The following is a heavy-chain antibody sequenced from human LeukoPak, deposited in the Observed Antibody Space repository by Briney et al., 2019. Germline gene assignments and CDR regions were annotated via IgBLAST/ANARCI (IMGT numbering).Heavy chain of an antibody. CDR3: ARDSQSGWLYYFDY. J-gene: IGHJ4*02. CDR1: GFTFSSYA. D-gene: IGHD6-19*01. CDR2: ISGSGGST. Sequence: PGGSLRLSCAASGFTFSSYAMSWVRQAPGKGLEWVSAISGSGGSTYYADSVKGRFTISRDNSKNTLYLQMNSLRAEDTAVYYCARDSQSGWLYYFDYWGQGTLVTVSS. V-gene: IGHV3-23*01.